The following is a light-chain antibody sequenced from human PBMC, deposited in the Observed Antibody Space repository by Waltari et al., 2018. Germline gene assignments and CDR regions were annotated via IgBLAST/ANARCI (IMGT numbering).Light chain of an antibody. CDR2: DVS. Sequence: QSALTQPASVSGSPGQSITIPCTGTSSDVGGYNYVSWYQQHPGKAPKLIIFDVSNRPSGVSRRFSGSKSGNTASLTTSGLQAQDEADYYCSSYISSDTLELFGGGTSLTVL. CDR3: SSYISSDTLEL. V-gene: IGLV2-14*03. J-gene: IGLJ2*01. CDR1: SSDVGGYNY.